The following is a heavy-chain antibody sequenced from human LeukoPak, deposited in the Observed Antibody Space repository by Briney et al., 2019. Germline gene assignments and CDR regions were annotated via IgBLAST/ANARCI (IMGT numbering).Heavy chain of an antibody. CDR2: IGGSGGGI. CDR3: AKYRGFGDSYDS. V-gene: IGHV3-23*01. CDR1: RFTFSSYA. D-gene: IGHD3-10*01. Sequence: GGSLRLSCAASRFTFSSYAMSWVRQAPGMRLEWVSTIGGSGGGIYYADSVKGRFTISRDNSQSTLYLQMNSLRAEDTAVYYCAKYRGFGDSYDSWGQGTLVTVSS. J-gene: IGHJ4*02.